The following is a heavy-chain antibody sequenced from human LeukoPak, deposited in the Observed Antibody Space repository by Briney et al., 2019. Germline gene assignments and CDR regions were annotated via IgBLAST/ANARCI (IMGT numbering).Heavy chain of an antibody. V-gene: IGHV3-48*04. CDR2: ISSSSSTI. Sequence: GGSLRLSCAASGFTFSSYSMNWVRQAPGKGLEWVSYISSSSSTIYYADSVKGRFTISRDNAENSLYLQMNSLRAEDTAVYYCARDIYCTNTVCYFDSWGQGTLVTVSS. D-gene: IGHD2-8*01. CDR3: ARDIYCTNTVCYFDS. CDR1: GFTFSSYS. J-gene: IGHJ4*02.